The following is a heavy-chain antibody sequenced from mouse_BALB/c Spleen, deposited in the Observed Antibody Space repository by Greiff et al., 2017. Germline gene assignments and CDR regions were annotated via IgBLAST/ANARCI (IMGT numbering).Heavy chain of an antibody. Sequence: EVNVVESGGGLVKPGGSLKLSCAASGFTFSSYAMSWVRQSPEKRLEWVAEISSGGSYTYYPDTVTGRFTISRDNAKNTLYLEMSSLRSEDTAMYYCARDPGNYDSMDYWGQGTSVTVSS. CDR3: ARDPGNYDSMDY. D-gene: IGHD2-1*01. CDR1: GFTFSSYA. J-gene: IGHJ4*01. V-gene: IGHV5-9-4*01. CDR2: ISSGGSYT.